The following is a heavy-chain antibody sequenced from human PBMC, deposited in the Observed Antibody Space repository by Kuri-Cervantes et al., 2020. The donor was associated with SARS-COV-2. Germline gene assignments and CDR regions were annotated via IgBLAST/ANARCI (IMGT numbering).Heavy chain of an antibody. D-gene: IGHD3-22*01. CDR3: AGSDSSGYYYVVGGSVDY. J-gene: IGHJ4*02. CDR2: IYYSGST. Sequence: GSLRLSCTVSGGSISSSSYYWGWIRQPPGKGLEWIGSIYYSGSTYYNPSLKSRVTISVDTSKNQFSLKLSSVTAADTAVYYCAGSDSSGYYYVVGGSVDYWGQGTLVTVSS. V-gene: IGHV4-39*01. CDR1: GGSISSSSYY.